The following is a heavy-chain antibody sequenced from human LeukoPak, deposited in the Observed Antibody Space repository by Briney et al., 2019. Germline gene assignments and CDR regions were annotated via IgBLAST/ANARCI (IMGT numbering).Heavy chain of an antibody. CDR2: IYYSGST. CDR1: GGSISSSSYY. V-gene: IGHV4-39*07. D-gene: IGHD3-22*01. CDR3: AGEYSSSPHY. J-gene: IGHJ4*02. Sequence: PSETLSLTCTVSGGSISSSSYYWGWIRQPPGKGLEWIGSIYYSGSTYYNPSLKSRVTISVDTSKNQFSLKLNSVTAADTAVYYCAGEYSSSPHYWGQGTLVSVSS.